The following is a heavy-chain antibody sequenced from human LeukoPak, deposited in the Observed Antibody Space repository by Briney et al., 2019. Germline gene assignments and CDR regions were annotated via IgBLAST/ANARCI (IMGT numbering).Heavy chain of an antibody. J-gene: IGHJ5*02. Sequence: SETLSLTCTVSGGSIRSSSYYWVWVRQPPGKGLEWIGTIYYSGSTYYNPSLKTRVTISVDTSKNQFSLNLSSATAAATAVYCARSSGMVIHNWFDPWGQGILVTVSS. CDR2: IYYSGST. CDR3: ARSSGMVIHNWFDP. CDR1: GGSIRSSSYY. D-gene: IGHD3-3*01. V-gene: IGHV4-39*01.